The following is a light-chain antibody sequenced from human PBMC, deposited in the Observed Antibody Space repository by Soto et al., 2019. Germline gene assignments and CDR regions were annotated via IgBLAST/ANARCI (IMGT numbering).Light chain of an antibody. V-gene: IGKV4-1*01. CDR1: RRLLHSSDNKNH. CDR2: WAS. CDR3: QQYSVTHIS. Sequence: MEMIQSPDSLAVSLGERATINCKSSRRLLHSSDNKNHLAWYQHKPGQPPKLLFYWASTRESGVPDRFIGGGSGTNFNLTISSLQPDDVAVYYCQQYSVTHISFGQ. J-gene: IGKJ5*01.